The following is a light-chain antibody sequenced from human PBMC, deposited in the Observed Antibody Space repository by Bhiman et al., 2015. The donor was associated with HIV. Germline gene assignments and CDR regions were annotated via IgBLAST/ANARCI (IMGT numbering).Light chain of an antibody. Sequence: QSALTQPASVSGSPGQSITISCSGTSSDIGGSDSVSWYQHHPGKAPKLIIYDVSKWPAGVSSRFSGSKSGNTASLAISGLQAEDEAHYYCSSYRSTSTLWVFGTGTQVTVL. J-gene: IGLJ1*01. V-gene: IGLV2-14*03. CDR2: DVS. CDR3: SSYRSTSTLWV. CDR1: SSDIGGSDS.